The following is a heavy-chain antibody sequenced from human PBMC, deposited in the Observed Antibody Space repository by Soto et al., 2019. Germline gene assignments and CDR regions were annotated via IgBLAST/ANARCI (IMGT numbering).Heavy chain of an antibody. J-gene: IGHJ4*02. D-gene: IGHD6-25*01. V-gene: IGHV1-3*01. CDR2: MNADNGNT. CDR3: ARAASHPDY. CDR1: GYTFTSYA. Sequence: QVQLVQSGAEVKKPGASVKVSCKASGYTFTSYAMYWVRQAPGQRLEWMGWMNADNGNTKYSQKFQGRVTITRDTSASTAYRELSSLTSEDTAVYYCARAASHPDYWGQGTLVTVSS.